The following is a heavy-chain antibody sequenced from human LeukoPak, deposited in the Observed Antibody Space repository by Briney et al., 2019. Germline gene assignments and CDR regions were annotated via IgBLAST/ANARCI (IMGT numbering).Heavy chain of an antibody. V-gene: IGHV3-9*01. CDR2: ISWNSGSI. Sequence: GGSLRLSCAASGFTFDDYAMHWVRQAPGKGLAWVSGISWNSGSIGYADSVKGRFTISRDNAKNSLYLQMNSLRAEDTALYYCAKSSNTISVVDWYFDLWGRGTLVTVSS. CDR3: AKSSNTISVVDWYFDL. D-gene: IGHD5-24*01. CDR1: GFTFDDYA. J-gene: IGHJ2*01.